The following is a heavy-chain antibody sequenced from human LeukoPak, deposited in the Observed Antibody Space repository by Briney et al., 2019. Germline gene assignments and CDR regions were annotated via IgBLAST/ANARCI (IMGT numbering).Heavy chain of an antibody. CDR1: GFTFSSYW. V-gene: IGHV3-7*02. J-gene: IGHJ4*02. D-gene: IGHD3-9*01. CDR2: IKEDGSEK. CDR3: VGYFDWLRD. Sequence: GGSLRLSCAASGFTFSSYWMSWVRQAPGKGLEWVANIKEDGSEKYYVDSVKGRFTVSRDNAKNSLYLQMNSLRAEDTAVYYCVGYFDWLRDWGQGTLVTVSS.